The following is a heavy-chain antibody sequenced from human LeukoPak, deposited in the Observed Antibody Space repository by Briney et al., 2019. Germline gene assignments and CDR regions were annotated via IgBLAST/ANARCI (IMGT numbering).Heavy chain of an antibody. J-gene: IGHJ6*04. CDR3: ARVRYGMDV. Sequence: GGSLRLSCAASGFTFSSYWMSWVRQAPGKGLEWVAVIWYDGSNKYYADSVKGRFTISRDNSKNTLYLQMNSLRAEDTAVYYCARVRYGMDVWGKGTTVTVSS. V-gene: IGHV3-33*08. CDR1: GFTFSSYW. CDR2: IWYDGSNK.